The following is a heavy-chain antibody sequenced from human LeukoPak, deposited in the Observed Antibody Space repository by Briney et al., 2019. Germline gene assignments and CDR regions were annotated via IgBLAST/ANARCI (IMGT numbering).Heavy chain of an antibody. D-gene: IGHD3-3*01. J-gene: IGHJ4*02. CDR2: IRSKAYGGTT. Sequence: GGSLRLSCTASGFTFGDYAMSWVRQAPGKGLEWVGFIRSKAYGGTTEYAASVKGRFTISRDDSKSIAYLQMNSLKTEDTAVYYCTRDRDFWSGGGGSYWGQGTLVTVSS. CDR1: GFTFGDYA. V-gene: IGHV3-49*04. CDR3: TRDRDFWSGGGGSY.